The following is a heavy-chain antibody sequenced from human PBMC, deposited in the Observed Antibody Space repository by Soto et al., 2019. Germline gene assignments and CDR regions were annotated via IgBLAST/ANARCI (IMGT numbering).Heavy chain of an antibody. Sequence: PSETLSLTCTVSGGSISSYYWSWIRQPPGKGLEWIGYIYYSGSTNYNPSLKSRVTISVDTSKNQFSLKLSSVTAADTAVYYCARDRGAAGPNAYYYYGMDVWGQGTTVIVSS. CDR3: ARDRGAAGPNAYYYYGMDV. D-gene: IGHD6-13*01. CDR2: IYYSGST. V-gene: IGHV4-59*01. CDR1: GGSISSYY. J-gene: IGHJ6*02.